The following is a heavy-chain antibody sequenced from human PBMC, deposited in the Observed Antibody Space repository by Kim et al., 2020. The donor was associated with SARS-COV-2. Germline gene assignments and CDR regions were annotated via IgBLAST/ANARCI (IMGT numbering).Heavy chain of an antibody. CDR3: VRVYGGYNRRSRFTPFDL. J-gene: IGHJ3*01. CDR1: GGSISSSSYY. D-gene: IGHD5-18*01. Sequence: SETLSLTCTVSGGSISSSSYYWGWIRQPPGKGLEWIGSIYYSGSTYYNPSLKSRVTISGDTSKNQFSLKVSSVTAADTAVYYCVRVYGGYNRRSRFTPFDLWGQGTMVTVSS. CDR2: IYYSGST. V-gene: IGHV4-39*01.